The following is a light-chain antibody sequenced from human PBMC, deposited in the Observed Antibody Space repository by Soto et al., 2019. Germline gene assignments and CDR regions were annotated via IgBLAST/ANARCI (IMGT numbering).Light chain of an antibody. CDR1: SSDVGGYNY. CDR2: EVS. CDR3: SSYAGSNNLVV. J-gene: IGLJ2*01. Sequence: QSALTQPPSASGSPGQSVTISCTGTSSDVGGYNYVSWYQQHPGKAPKLMIYEVSKRPSGVPDRFSGSKSGNTASVTVSGLQAEDEADYYCSSYAGSNNLVVFGGGTKLTVL. V-gene: IGLV2-8*01.